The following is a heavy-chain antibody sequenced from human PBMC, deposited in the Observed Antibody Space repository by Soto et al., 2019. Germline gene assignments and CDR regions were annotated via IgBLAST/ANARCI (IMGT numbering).Heavy chain of an antibody. CDR3: TAPGLWSAYYRDLYYVMDV. J-gene: IGHJ6*02. CDR2: IKSKTDGGTT. D-gene: IGHD3-3*01. Sequence: GGSLRLSCAASGFSFSNAWMSWVRQAPGKGLEWVGRIKSKTDGGTTDYSAPVKGRFTISRDDSKNTLYLQMNSLKTEDTAVYYCTAPGLWSAYYRDLYYVMDVWGQGNTVTVSS. CDR1: GFSFSNAW. V-gene: IGHV3-15*01.